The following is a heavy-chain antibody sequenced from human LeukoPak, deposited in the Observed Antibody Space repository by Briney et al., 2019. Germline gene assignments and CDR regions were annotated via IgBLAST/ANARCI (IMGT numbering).Heavy chain of an antibody. CDR3: ARGGVVFDY. CDR1: GGSFSGYY. CDR2: INHSGST. D-gene: IGHD3-3*01. Sequence: KSSETLSLTCAVYGGSFSGYYWSWIRQPPGKGLEWIGEINHSGSTNYNPSLKSRVTISVDTSKNQFSLKLSSVTAADTAVYYCARGGVVFDYWGQGTLVTVSS. V-gene: IGHV4-34*01. J-gene: IGHJ4*02.